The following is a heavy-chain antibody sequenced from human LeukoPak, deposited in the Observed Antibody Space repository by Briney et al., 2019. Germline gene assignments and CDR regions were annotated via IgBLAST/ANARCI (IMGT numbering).Heavy chain of an antibody. CDR1: GFTFSSYA. J-gene: IGHJ4*02. CDR2: ISGSGGST. D-gene: IGHD2-2*03. CDR3: AKAPQDQRLGYLYYFDY. Sequence: GGSLRLSCAASGFTFSSYAMSWVRQAPGKGLEWVSAISGSGGSTYYADSVKGRFTISRDNSKNTLYLQMNSLRAEDTAVYYCAKAPQDQRLGYLYYFDYWGQGTLVTVSS. V-gene: IGHV3-23*01.